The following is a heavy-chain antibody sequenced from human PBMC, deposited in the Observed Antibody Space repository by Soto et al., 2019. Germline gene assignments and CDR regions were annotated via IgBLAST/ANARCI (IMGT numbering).Heavy chain of an antibody. Sequence: QITLKESGPTLVKPTQTLTLTCTFSGFSLSTSAEGVAWIRQPPGKALEWLALIYWDDDERYSSLLKSRINIAKDTSKNQVALTMTNMDPVDTATYFCAHKGGRGAAMDVWGQGTTVTVSS. CDR3: AHKGGRGAAMDV. J-gene: IGHJ6*02. D-gene: IGHD2-15*01. V-gene: IGHV2-5*02. CDR1: GFSLSTSAEG. CDR2: IYWDDDE.